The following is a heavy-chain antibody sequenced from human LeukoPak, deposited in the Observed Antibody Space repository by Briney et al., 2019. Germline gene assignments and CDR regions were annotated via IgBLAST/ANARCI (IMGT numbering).Heavy chain of an antibody. CDR1: GGSISSSSYY. CDR3: ARVTAVAGTVSH. J-gene: IGHJ4*02. V-gene: IGHV4-39*07. Sequence: PSETLSLTCTVSGGSISSSSYYWGWIRQPPGKGLEWIGSIYYSGSTYYNPSLKSRVTISVDTSKNQFSLKLSSVTAADTAVYYCARVTAVAGTVSHWGQGTLVTVSS. CDR2: IYYSGST. D-gene: IGHD6-19*01.